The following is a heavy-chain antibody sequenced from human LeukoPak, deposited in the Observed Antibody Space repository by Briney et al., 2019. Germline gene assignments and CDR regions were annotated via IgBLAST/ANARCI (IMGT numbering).Heavy chain of an antibody. D-gene: IGHD6-19*01. V-gene: IGHV3-21*01. J-gene: IGHJ4*02. CDR1: GFTVSSNY. CDR3: ARDGRAVAGSWRGDY. CDR2: ISSSSSYI. Sequence: GGSLRLSCAASGFTVSSNYMSWVRQAPGKGLEWVSSISSSSSYIYYADSVKGRFTISRDNAKNSLYLQMNSLRAEDTAVYYCARDGRAVAGSWRGDYWGQGTLVTVSS.